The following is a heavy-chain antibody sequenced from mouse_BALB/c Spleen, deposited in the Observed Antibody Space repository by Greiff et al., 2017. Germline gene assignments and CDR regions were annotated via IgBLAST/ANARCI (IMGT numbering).Heavy chain of an antibody. D-gene: IGHD2-4*01. J-gene: IGHJ3*01. CDR2: ISNGGGST. Sequence: EVNVVESGGGLVQPGGSLKLSCAASGFTFSSYTMSWVRQTPEKRLEWVAYISNGGGSTYYPDTVKGRFTISRDNAKNTLYLQMSSLKSEDTAMYYCARYDYDAGFAYWGQGTLVTVAA. CDR3: ARYDYDAGFAY. V-gene: IGHV5-12-2*01. CDR1: GFTFSSYT.